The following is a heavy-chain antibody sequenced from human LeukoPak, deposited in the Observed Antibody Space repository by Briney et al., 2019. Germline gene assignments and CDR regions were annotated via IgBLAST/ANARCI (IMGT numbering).Heavy chain of an antibody. CDR2: INEDGSST. J-gene: IGHJ4*02. D-gene: IGHD3-10*01. CDR3: TTDTFGARDS. Sequence: GGSLRLSCAASGYTFSRYWMHWVRQGPGKGLVWVSRINEDGSSTSYAESVRGRFTISRDNAKNTLYLQMSSLRAEDAAVYYCTTDTFGARDSWGQGTLVTVSS. V-gene: IGHV3-74*01. CDR1: GYTFSRYW.